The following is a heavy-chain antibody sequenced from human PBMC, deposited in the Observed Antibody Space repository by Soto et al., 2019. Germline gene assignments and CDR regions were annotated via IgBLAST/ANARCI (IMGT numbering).Heavy chain of an antibody. D-gene: IGHD3-10*01. Sequence: QLQLQESGPGLLKPSETLSLTCTVSGYSTSDRTYYWGWVRQSPGKGLEWIGSIYYSGSTFPNPSLKSRVSLSLDTSKNQISLNLSSVTAADTARYFCARQFWFGELLNYFDFWGQGSLVSVSS. V-gene: IGHV4-39*01. CDR3: ARQFWFGELLNYFDF. CDR1: GYSTSDRTYY. J-gene: IGHJ4*02. CDR2: IYYSGST.